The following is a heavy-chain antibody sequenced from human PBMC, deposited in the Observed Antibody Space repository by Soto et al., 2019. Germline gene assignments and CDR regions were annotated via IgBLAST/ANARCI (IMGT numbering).Heavy chain of an antibody. Sequence: EVQLVESGGGLVKPGGSLRLSCAASGFTFSNAWMNWVRQAPGKGLEWVGRIKSKTDGGTTDYAAPVKGRFTISRDDSKNTLYLQMNSLNTEDTAVYYCTTGSITMVRGVMDAFDIWGQGTMVTVSS. J-gene: IGHJ3*02. CDR2: IKSKTDGGTT. CDR1: GFTFSNAW. CDR3: TTGSITMVRGVMDAFDI. D-gene: IGHD3-10*01. V-gene: IGHV3-15*07.